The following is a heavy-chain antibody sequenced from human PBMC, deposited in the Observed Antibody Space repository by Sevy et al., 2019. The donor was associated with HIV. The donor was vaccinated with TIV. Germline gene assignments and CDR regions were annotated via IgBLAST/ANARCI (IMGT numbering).Heavy chain of an antibody. CDR1: GFTFSSYS. CDR2: ISDSSNYI. V-gene: IGHV3-21*01. J-gene: IGHJ3*02. Sequence: GGSLRLTCAASGFTFSSYSMNWVRQAPGKGLEWVSSISDSSNYIYYADSVKGRFTISRDNAKNSPYLQMNSLRAEDTAVYYCARRYCSLTSCYMHDAFDIWGQGTMVTVSS. D-gene: IGHD2-2*02. CDR3: ARRYCSLTSCYMHDAFDI.